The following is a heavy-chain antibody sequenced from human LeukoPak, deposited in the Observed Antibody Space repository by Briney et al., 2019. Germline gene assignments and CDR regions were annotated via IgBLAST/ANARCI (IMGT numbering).Heavy chain of an antibody. V-gene: IGHV4-34*01. CDR3: ARNGVRGYYYGYGMDV. CDR2: INHSGST. CDR1: GGSFSGYY. D-gene: IGHD2-8*01. Sequence: PSETLSLTCAVYGGSFSGYYWSWIRQPPGKGLEWIGEINHSGSTNYNPSLKSRVTISVDTSKNQFSLKLSSVTAADTAVYYCARNGVRGYYYGYGMDVWGHGTTVTVSS. J-gene: IGHJ6*02.